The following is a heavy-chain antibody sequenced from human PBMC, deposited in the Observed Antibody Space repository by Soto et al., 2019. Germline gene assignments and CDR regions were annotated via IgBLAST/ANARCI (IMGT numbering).Heavy chain of an antibody. CDR2: ISYDGSNK. CDR3: VRSLIIVVRLTGLDY. V-gene: IGHV3-30-3*01. CDR1: GFTFRSYA. J-gene: IGHJ4*02. Sequence: GGSLRLSCGASGFTFRSYAMHWVRQTPGKGLEWVAVISYDGSNKHYADSVKGRFSISRDNSKNMLYLQMDSLSTEDTAVYYCVRSLIIVVRLTGLDYWGQGTLVTGSS. D-gene: IGHD3-22*01.